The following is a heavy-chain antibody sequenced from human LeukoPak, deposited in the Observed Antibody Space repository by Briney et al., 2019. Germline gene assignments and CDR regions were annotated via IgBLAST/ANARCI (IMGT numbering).Heavy chain of an antibody. CDR1: GGSISSSSYH. CDR2: IYYSGST. J-gene: IGHJ4*02. V-gene: IGHV4-39*01. D-gene: IGHD2-15*01. CDR3: ARLRRINYFDY. Sequence: SETLSLTCTVSGGSISSSSYHWGWIRQPPGKGLEWIGSIYYSGSTYYNPSLKSRVTISVDTSKNQFSLRLSSVTAADTAVYYCARLRRINYFDYWGQGTLVTVSS.